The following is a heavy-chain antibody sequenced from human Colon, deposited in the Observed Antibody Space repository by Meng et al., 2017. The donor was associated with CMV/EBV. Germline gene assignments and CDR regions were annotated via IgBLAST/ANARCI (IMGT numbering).Heavy chain of an antibody. D-gene: IGHD3-3*01. V-gene: IGHV3-7*01. Sequence: GESLKISCVVSGFSLKTQMMTWVRQAPGKGLEWVANIKQDGSEKYYVDSVKGRFTISRDNAKNSLYLQMNSLRAEDTAVYYCARVTQYYDFWSGYLSFDYWGQGTLVTVSS. CDR3: ARVTQYYDFWSGYLSFDY. CDR1: GFSLKTQM. J-gene: IGHJ4*02. CDR2: IKQDGSEK.